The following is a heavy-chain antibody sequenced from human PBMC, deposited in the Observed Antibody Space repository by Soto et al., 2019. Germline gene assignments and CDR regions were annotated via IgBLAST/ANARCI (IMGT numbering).Heavy chain of an antibody. CDR2: ISGYNGDT. J-gene: IGHJ6*02. CDR1: GYTFTRYG. V-gene: IGHV1-18*01. D-gene: IGHD2-8*01. Sequence: QGQLVQSGAEVKKPGASVKVSCKASGYTFTRYGTSWVRQAPGQGLEWMGWISGYNGDTNYAQKFQGRVTMTIDTSTLTAYMELRSLTSDDTAVYYCAKNGQPPYYYYGMHVWGQGTTVTVSS. CDR3: AKNGQPPYYYYGMHV.